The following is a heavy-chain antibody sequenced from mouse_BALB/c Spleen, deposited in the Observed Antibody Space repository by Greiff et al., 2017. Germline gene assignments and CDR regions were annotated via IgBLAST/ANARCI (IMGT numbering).Heavy chain of an antibody. Sequence: EVMLVESGGGLVKPGGYLKLSCAASGFAFSSYDMSWVRQTPEKRLEWVAYISSGGGSTYYPDTVKGRFTISRDNAKNTLYLQMSSLKSEDTAMYYCARQRGSYDYGAWFAYWGQGTLVTVSA. CDR2: ISSGGGST. J-gene: IGHJ3*01. CDR3: ARQRGSYDYGAWFAY. CDR1: GFAFSSYD. V-gene: IGHV5-12-1*01. D-gene: IGHD2-4*01.